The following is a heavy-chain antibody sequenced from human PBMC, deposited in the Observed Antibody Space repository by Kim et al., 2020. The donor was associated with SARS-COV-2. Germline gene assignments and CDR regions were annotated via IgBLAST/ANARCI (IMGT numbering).Heavy chain of an antibody. Sequence: SETLSLTCTVSGGSISSYYWSWIRQPPGKGLEWIGYIYYSGSTNYNPSLKSRVTISVDTSKNQFSLKLSSVTAADTAVYYCARGLGDTYYDFWSGYRPYYFDYWGQGTLVHVSS. CDR2: IYYSGST. CDR1: GGSISSYY. CDR3: ARGLGDTYYDFWSGYRPYYFDY. V-gene: IGHV4-59*01. D-gene: IGHD3-3*01. J-gene: IGHJ4*02.